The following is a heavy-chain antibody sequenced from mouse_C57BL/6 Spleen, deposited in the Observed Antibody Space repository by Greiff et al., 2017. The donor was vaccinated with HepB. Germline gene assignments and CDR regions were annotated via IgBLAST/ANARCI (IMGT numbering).Heavy chain of an antibody. D-gene: IGHD2-10*02. CDR2: IWSGGST. J-gene: IGHJ1*03. Sequence: VKLVESGPGLVQPSQSLSITCTVSGFSLTSYGIHWVRQSPGKGLEWLGVIWSGGSTDYNAAFISRLSISKDNSKSQVFFKMNSLQADDTAIYYCARRYGNGGYFDVWGTGTTVTVSS. V-gene: IGHV2-2*01. CDR3: ARRYGNGGYFDV. CDR1: GFSLTSYG.